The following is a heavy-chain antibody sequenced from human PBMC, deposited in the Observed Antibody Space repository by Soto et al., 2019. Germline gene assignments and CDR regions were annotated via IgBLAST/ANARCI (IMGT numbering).Heavy chain of an antibody. D-gene: IGHD3-10*01. CDR2: ISYDGSNK. CDR3: AKDRGQVGELLYYFDY. CDR1: GFTFSSYG. J-gene: IGHJ4*02. V-gene: IGHV3-30*18. Sequence: GGSLRLSCAASGFTFSSYGMHWVRQAPGKGLEWVAVISYDGSNKYYADSVKGRFTISRDNSKNTLYLQMNSLRAEDTAVYYCAKDRGQVGELLYYFDYWGQGTLVTVSS.